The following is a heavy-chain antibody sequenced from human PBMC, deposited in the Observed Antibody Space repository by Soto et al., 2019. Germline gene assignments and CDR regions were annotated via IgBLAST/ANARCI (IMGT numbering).Heavy chain of an antibody. CDR3: ARGYYYGSGRPTPGGMDV. J-gene: IGHJ6*02. CDR1: GYTFTNYD. CDR2: ISTYTGNT. V-gene: IGHV1-18*01. D-gene: IGHD3-10*01. Sequence: QVHLVQSGAEVKKPGASVKVSCKASGYTFTNYDINWVRQAAGQGLEWMGWISTYTGNTNYAQKLQGRVTMTTDTSTSTAYMELRSLRSDDTAVYYCARGYYYGSGRPTPGGMDVWGQGTTVNVSS.